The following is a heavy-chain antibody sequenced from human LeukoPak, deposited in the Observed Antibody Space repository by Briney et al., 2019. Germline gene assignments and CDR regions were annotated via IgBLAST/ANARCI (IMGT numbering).Heavy chain of an antibody. J-gene: IGHJ4*02. CDR1: GNSISSGHF. Sequence: SETPSLTCTVSGNSISSGHFWSWIRQPPGKGLEWIGSIYGSGTTYYDPPLRGRVSISADTSKNHFSLELSSVTAADTAVYYCASVGGGSPYWGQGTLVTVSS. CDR3: ASVGGGSPY. CDR2: IYGSGTT. V-gene: IGHV4-38-2*02. D-gene: IGHD3-16*01.